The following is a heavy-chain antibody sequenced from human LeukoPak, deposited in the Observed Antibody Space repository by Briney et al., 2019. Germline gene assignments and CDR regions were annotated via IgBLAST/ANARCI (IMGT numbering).Heavy chain of an antibody. CDR1: GYSFTSYW. CDR3: ASTGENGVWGFDY. V-gene: IGHV5-51*01. Sequence: GESLKISCKGSGYSFTSYWIGWVRQLPGKGLEWMGIIYPGDSDTRYGPSFQGQVTISADKSISTAYLQWSSLKASDTAMYYCASTGENGVWGFDYWGQGTLVTVSS. D-gene: IGHD2-8*01. CDR2: IYPGDSDT. J-gene: IGHJ4*02.